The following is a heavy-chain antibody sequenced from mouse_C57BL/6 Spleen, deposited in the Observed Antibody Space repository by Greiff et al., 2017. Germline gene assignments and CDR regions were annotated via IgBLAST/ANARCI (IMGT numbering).Heavy chain of an antibody. CDR2: IDPSDSYT. D-gene: IGHD1-1*01. CDR1: GYTFTSYW. Sequence: QVQLKQPGAELVMPGASVKLSCKASGYTFTSYWMHWVKQRPGQGLEWIGEIDPSDSYTNYNQKFKGKSTLTVDKSSSTAYMQLSSLTSEDSAVYYCAREGDYYGSSKYFDVWGTGTTVTVSS. V-gene: IGHV1-69*01. J-gene: IGHJ1*03. CDR3: AREGDYYGSSKYFDV.